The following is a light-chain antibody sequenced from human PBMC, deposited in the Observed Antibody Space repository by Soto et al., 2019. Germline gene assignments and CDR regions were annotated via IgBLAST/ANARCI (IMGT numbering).Light chain of an antibody. J-gene: IGKJ1*01. CDR1: QNINTW. CDR2: DAS. CDR3: QQKNSYPWT. V-gene: IGKV1-5*01. Sequence: DIQMTPSNSTLTASVGDRVTITCRASQNINTWLAWYQQKPGKAPSLLIYDASRLETGVPSRFSGSGSGTEFTLTITCLQPDDFATYYCQQKNSYPWTFGQGTKVQVK.